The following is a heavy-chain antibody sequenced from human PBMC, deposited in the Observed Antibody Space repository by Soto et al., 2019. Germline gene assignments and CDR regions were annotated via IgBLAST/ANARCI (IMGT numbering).Heavy chain of an antibody. CDR1: GYTFTSYA. CDR2: INTNTGNP. CDR3: AREGIAARASNWFDP. V-gene: IGHV7-4-1*02. D-gene: IGHD6-6*01. Sequence: ASVKVSCKASGYTFTSYAMNWVRQAPGQGLEWMGWINTNTGNPTYAQGFTGRIVFSLDTSVSTAYLQISSLKAEDTAVYYCAREGIAARASNWFDPWGQGTLVTVSS. J-gene: IGHJ5*02.